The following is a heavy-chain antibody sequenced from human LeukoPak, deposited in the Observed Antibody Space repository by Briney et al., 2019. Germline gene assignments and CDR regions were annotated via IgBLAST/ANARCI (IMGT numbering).Heavy chain of an antibody. CDR3: AKEGSSSWPPDD. CDR1: GFTFSSYA. J-gene: IGHJ4*02. Sequence: GGSLRLSCAASGFTFSSYAMSTVRQAPAKGLEWVSAIIGSGGSTYYADSVKGRFTIPRDNSKNTLYLQMNSLGAEDTAVYYCAKEGSSSWPPDDWGQGTLVTVSS. CDR2: IIGSGGST. V-gene: IGHV3-23*01. D-gene: IGHD6-13*01.